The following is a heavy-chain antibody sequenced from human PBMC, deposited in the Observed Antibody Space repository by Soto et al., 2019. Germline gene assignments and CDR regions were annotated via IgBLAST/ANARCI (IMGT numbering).Heavy chain of an antibody. CDR2: ISAHNGNT. Sequence: QVHLVQSGAEVKKPGASVKVSCKGSGYAFTTYGITWVRQAPGQGLEWMGWISAHNGNTNYAHKLQGRVTVTRDTPTTTAYMELRRLSSDDTAVYYCARGRYGDYWGQGALVTVSS. CDR1: GYAFTTYG. D-gene: IGHD1-1*01. CDR3: ARGRYGDY. V-gene: IGHV1-18*01. J-gene: IGHJ4*02.